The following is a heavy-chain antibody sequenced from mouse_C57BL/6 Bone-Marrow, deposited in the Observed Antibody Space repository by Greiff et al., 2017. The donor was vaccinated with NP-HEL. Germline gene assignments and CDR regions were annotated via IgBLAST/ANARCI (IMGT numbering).Heavy chain of an antibody. CDR2: INYDGSST. CDR1: GFTFSDYY. V-gene: IGHV5-16*01. J-gene: IGHJ2*01. CDR3: AREGRRFPYYFDY. Sequence: DVKLVESEGGLVQPGSSMKLSCTASGFTFSDYYMAWVRQVPEKGLEWVANINYDGSSTYYLDSLKSRFIISRDNAKNILYLQMSSLKSEDTATYYCAREGRRFPYYFDYWGQGTTLTVSS.